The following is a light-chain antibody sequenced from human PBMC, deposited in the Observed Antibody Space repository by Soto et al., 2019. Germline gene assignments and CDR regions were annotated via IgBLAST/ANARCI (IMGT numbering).Light chain of an antibody. CDR1: SSNIASNT. V-gene: IGLV1-44*01. J-gene: IGLJ1*01. CDR3: ASWDDSLHGHV. CDR2: SND. Sequence: QSVLTQPPSSSGTPGQRVTVSCSGSSSNIASNTVNWYQQLPGTAPKLLIYSNDQRPSGVPDRFSASKSGTSASLAISGLQSEDEADYYCASWDDSLHGHVFGTGTKVTVL.